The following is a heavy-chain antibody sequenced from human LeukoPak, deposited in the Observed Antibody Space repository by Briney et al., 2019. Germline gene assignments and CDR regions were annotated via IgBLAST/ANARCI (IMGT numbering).Heavy chain of an antibody. D-gene: IGHD2-2*01. CDR1: GFTFSSYG. Sequence: GGSLRLSCAASGFTFSSYGMHWVRQAPGKGLEWVAVISYDGSNKYYADSVKGRFTISRDNSKNTLYLQMNSLRAEDTAVYYCAKTGVVPAAMDIWGQGTMVTVSS. V-gene: IGHV3-30*18. CDR2: ISYDGSNK. CDR3: AKTGVVPAAMDI. J-gene: IGHJ3*02.